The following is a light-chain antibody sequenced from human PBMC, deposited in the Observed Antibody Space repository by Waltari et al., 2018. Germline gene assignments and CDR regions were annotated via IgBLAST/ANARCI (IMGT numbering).Light chain of an antibody. V-gene: IGKV1-5*03. CDR2: KAS. J-gene: IGKJ2*01. CDR1: HYISRW. Sequence: QMTQFPASLSASVGDRVTITCRASHYISRWLAWYQQKPGKAPKLLISKASNLQSGVPSNFSGSGSGTEFTLTINSLLPDDFATYFCQHYHSPPYNFGQGTKLEIK. CDR3: QHYHSPPYN.